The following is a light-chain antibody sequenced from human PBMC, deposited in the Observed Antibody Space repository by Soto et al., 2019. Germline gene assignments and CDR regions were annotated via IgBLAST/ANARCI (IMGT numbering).Light chain of an antibody. V-gene: IGKV3-20*01. CDR1: QSVSSSY. CDR3: QQYGSSPRT. Sequence: EIVLTQSPGTLSLSPGERDTLSCRASQSVSSSYLAWYQQKPGQAPRLLIYGASSRASGIPDRFSGSGSGTDFTLTISRLEPEDFAVYYCQQYGSSPRTFGQGTKVESK. J-gene: IGKJ1*01. CDR2: GAS.